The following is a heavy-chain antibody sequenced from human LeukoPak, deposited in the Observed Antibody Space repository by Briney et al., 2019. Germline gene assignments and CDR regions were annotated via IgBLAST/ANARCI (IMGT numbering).Heavy chain of an antibody. J-gene: IGHJ4*02. D-gene: IGHD6-6*01. CDR2: IYTSGST. Sequence: SETLSLTCTVSGGSISSYYWSWIRQPAGKGLEWIGRIYTSGSTNYNPSLKSRVTMSVDTSKNQISLKVNSVTAADTAVYYCARESYSSSYLFDFWGQGALVTVSS. V-gene: IGHV4-4*07. CDR3: ARESYSSSYLFDF. CDR1: GGSISSYY.